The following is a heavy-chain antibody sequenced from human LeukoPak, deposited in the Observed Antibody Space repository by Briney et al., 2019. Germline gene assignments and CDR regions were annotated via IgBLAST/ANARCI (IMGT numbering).Heavy chain of an antibody. CDR3: TRWDMTTVTTSH. V-gene: IGHV1-69*13. J-gene: IGHJ4*02. Sequence: SVKVSCKASGYTFTSYGISWVRQAPGQGLEWMGGIIPIFGTANYAQKFQGRVTITADESTSTAYMELSSLRSEDTAVYYCTRWDMTTVTTSHWGQGTLVTVSS. D-gene: IGHD4-17*01. CDR2: IIPIFGTA. CDR1: GYTFTSYG.